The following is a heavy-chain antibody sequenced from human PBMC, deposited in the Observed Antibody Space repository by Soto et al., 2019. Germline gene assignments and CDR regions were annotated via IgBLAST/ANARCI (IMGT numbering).Heavy chain of an antibody. V-gene: IGHV4-30-2*01. CDR2: IYHSGST. J-gene: IGHJ5*02. CDR1: GGSISSGGYS. D-gene: IGHD3-10*01. Sequence: SETLSLTCAVSGGSISSGGYSWSWIRQPPGKGLEWIGYIYHSGSTYYNPSLKSRVTISVDRSKNQFSLKLSSVTAADTAVYYCARYYYGSGSHYNNWFDPWGQGTLVTVSS. CDR3: ARYYYGSGSHYNNWFDP.